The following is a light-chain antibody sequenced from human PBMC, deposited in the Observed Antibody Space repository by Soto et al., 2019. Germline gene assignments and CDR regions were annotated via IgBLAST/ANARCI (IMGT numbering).Light chain of an antibody. V-gene: IGLV2-23*01. CDR1: SSDIGSYNL. CDR2: EGS. CDR3: CSHVGRSTLL. J-gene: IGLJ3*02. Sequence: QSVLTQPASVSGSPGQSITISCTGGSSDIGSYNLVSWYQQHPGKAPKLIIYEGSKRPSGVSNRFSGSKPGNTASLTISGLQAEDEAEYYCCSHVGRSTLLFGGGTKLTVL.